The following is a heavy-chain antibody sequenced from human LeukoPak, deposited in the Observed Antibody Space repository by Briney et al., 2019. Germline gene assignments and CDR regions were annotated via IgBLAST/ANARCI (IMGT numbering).Heavy chain of an antibody. J-gene: IGHJ5*02. V-gene: IGHV4-59*01. CDR1: GGSISSYY. D-gene: IGHD2-15*01. CDR2: IYYSGST. Sequence: KPSETLSLTCTVSGGSISSYYWSWIRQPPGKGLEWIGYIYYSGSTNYNPSLKSRVTISVDTSKNQFSLKLSSVTAADTAVYYCARQAVVAATSWFDPWRQGTLVTVSS. CDR3: ARQAVVAATSWFDP.